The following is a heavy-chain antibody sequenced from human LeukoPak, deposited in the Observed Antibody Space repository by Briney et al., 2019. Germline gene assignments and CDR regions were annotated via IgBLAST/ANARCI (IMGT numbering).Heavy chain of an antibody. CDR2: IQYDGRNK. D-gene: IGHD4-17*01. CDR3: AKGGDYALDY. V-gene: IGHV3-30*02. J-gene: IGHJ4*02. CDR1: GFSDSSYG. Sequence: PGGSLRLSCAASGFSDSSYGIHWVRQAPGKGLDSMAFIQYDGRNKYYADSVKGRFTMSRDNSKNTLTMFLQMNSLRVEDTAVYYCAKGGDYALDYWGQGTLVTVSS.